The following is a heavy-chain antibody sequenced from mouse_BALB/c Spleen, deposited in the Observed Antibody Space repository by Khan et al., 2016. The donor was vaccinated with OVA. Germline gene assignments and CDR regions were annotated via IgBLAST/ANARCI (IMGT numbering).Heavy chain of an antibody. V-gene: IGHV1-4*01. CDR3: ARSGQLGLRGGFTY. Sequence: QVQLKQSGAELARPGASVKMSCKTSGYTFTTYTLHWVKQRPGRSLEWIGYINPCNDYTNYNQKFKDKSTLTADKSSSTAYMQLSSLTSEDSAVYYCARSGQLGLRGGFTYWGQGTLVTVSA. CDR2: INPCNDYT. D-gene: IGHD3-2*01. CDR1: GYTFTTYT. J-gene: IGHJ3*01.